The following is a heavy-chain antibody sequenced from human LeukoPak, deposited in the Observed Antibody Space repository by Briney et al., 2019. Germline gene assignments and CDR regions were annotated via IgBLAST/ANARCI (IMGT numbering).Heavy chain of an antibody. CDR3: AKDQTAAVGQLDY. J-gene: IGHJ4*02. Sequence: GGSLRLSCATSGFTFGNSAHNWVRQAPGKGLEWVSTISNTGGSAYYADSVRGRFTISRDNSQNTLYLHMNSLRAEDTAVYYCAKDQTAAVGQLDYWGQGTVVTVSS. D-gene: IGHD6-13*01. V-gene: IGHV3-23*01. CDR2: ISNTGGSA. CDR1: GFTFGNSA.